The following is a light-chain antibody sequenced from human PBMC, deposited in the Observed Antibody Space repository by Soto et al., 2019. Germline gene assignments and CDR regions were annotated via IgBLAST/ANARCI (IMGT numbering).Light chain of an antibody. CDR1: SSDVGGYNY. Sequence: QSALTQPRSVSGSPGQSVTISCTGTSSDVGGYNYVSWYQQHPGKAPRLMIYDVTERPSGVPDRFSGSKSGNTASLTVSGLQAEDDAYYYCCSYAGSYTYIFGTGTKLTVL. CDR3: CSYAGSYTYI. J-gene: IGLJ1*01. CDR2: DVT. V-gene: IGLV2-11*01.